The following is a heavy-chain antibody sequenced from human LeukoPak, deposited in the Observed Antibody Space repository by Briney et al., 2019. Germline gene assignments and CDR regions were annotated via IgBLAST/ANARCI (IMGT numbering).Heavy chain of an antibody. J-gene: IGHJ4*02. CDR2: IIPIFGTA. CDR1: GGTFSSYA. D-gene: IGHD3-10*01. V-gene: IGHV1-69*05. Sequence: SVKVSCKASGGTFSSYAISWVRQAPGQGLEWMGGIIPIFGTANYAQKFQGRVAITTDESTRTAYRELSSLRSEDTAVYYCARGPYGSGTSDYWGQGTLVTVSS. CDR3: ARGPYGSGTSDY.